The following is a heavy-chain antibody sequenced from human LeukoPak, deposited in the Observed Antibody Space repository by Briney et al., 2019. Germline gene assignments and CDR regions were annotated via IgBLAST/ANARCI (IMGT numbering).Heavy chain of an antibody. CDR2: ISGRSSHI. V-gene: IGHV3-21*01. CDR3: TRAFPPLRTAAAGDV. J-gene: IGHJ4*02. Sequence: GGSLRLACTGSGFTFSDCEVNWVRQAPGKGLEWISSISGRSSHIYYADSIKGRFTISRDNAKNSLYLQMNSLRDEDTAVYYCTRAFPPLRTAAAGDVWGQGTLVTVSS. D-gene: IGHD6-13*01. CDR1: GFTFSDCE.